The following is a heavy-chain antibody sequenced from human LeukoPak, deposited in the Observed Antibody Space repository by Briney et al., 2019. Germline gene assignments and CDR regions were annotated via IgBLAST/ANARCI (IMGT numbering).Heavy chain of an antibody. D-gene: IGHD3-3*01. CDR3: AKDGPVLFLQWPEYFQY. V-gene: IGHV3-30*02. Sequence: GGSLRLSCAASGFTFSSSGMHWVRKAPGKGLEWVAFIRYDGSNKYYADSVKGRFTISRDNSKSTLYLQMNSLRAEDTAVYYCAKDGPVLFLQWPEYFQYWGQGTLVTVSS. CDR1: GFTFSSSG. J-gene: IGHJ1*01. CDR2: IRYDGSNK.